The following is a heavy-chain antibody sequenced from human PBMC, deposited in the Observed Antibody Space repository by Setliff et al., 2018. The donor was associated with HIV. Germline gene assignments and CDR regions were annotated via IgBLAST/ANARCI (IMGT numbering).Heavy chain of an antibody. CDR3: ARHWGYSYGIDY. D-gene: IGHD5-18*01. V-gene: IGHV4-59*08. CDR2: IYYSGST. Sequence: SETLSLTCSVSGGSISSYYWSWIRQPPGKGLEWIGYIYYSGSTNYNPSLESRVTISVDASKNQFSLKLSSVTAADTAMYYCARHWGYSYGIDYWGQGIPVTVSS. J-gene: IGHJ4*02. CDR1: GGSISSYY.